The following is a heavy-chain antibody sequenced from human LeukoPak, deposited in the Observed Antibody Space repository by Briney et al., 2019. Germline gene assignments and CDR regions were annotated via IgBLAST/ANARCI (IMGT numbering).Heavy chain of an antibody. CDR3: AKDHSGCPFHY. D-gene: IGHD6-19*01. J-gene: IGHJ4*02. V-gene: IGHV3-23*01. CDR2: ISGSGGST. Sequence: GGSLRLSCAASGFTFSSYAMSWVRQAPGKGLEWVSAISGSGGSTYYADSVKGRFTISRDNSKNTLHLQMNSLRAEDTAVYYCAKDHSGCPFHYWGQGTLVTVSS. CDR1: GFTFSSYA.